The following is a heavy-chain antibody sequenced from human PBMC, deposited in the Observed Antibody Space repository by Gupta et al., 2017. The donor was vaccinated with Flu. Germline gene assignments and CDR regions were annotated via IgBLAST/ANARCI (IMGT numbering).Heavy chain of an antibody. V-gene: IGHV6-1*01. CDR1: A. J-gene: IGHJ4*02. CDR2: TWYKSTWYN. Sequence: AWNWFRQSPSRGLEWLGRTWYKSTWYNDYALSVRGRVTVNPDTSKNQFSLQLNSVTPDDTAFYFCARGYMRTGFDYWGQGTLVTVSS. D-gene: IGHD3-16*02. CDR3: ARGYMRTGFDY.